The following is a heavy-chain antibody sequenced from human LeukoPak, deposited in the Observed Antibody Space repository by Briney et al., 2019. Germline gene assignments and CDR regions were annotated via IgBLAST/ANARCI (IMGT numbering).Heavy chain of an antibody. CDR1: GGTFSSYA. CDR3: ARDLGYCSSTSCSNWFDP. J-gene: IGHJ5*02. V-gene: IGHV1-69*13. Sequence: GASVKVSCKASGGTFSSYAISWVRQAPGQGLEWMGGIIPIFGTANYAQKFQGRVTITADESTSTAYMELSSLRSDDTAVYYCARDLGYCSSTSCSNWFDPWGQGTLVTVSS. CDR2: IIPIFGTA. D-gene: IGHD2-2*01.